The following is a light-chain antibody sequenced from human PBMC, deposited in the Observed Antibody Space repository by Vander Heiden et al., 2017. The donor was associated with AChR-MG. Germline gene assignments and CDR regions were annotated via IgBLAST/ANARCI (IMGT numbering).Light chain of an antibody. V-gene: IGKV1-39*01. CDR2: DAS. CDR1: QTVNSH. CDR3: QQSTSIPLT. J-gene: IGKJ4*01. Sequence: IQMTQSPSSLSASVGDTVTITCRASQTVNSHLNWYEQKPGEAPSLLIYDASSLQRGVPSRFSGSGSGTDFTLTISSLQPEDFATYYCQQSTSIPLTFGGGTKVEI.